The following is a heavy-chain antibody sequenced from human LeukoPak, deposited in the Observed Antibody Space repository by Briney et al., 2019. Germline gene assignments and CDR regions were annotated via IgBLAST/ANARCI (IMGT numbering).Heavy chain of an antibody. D-gene: IGHD2/OR15-2a*01. V-gene: IGHV3-23*01. CDR3: AKESTQVIEVHFDS. CDR2: TTGSGVTS. CDR1: GFTFSSCA. Sequence: GGSLRLSCTASGFTFSSCAMSWVRQAPGKGLRWVSTTTGSGVTSYYADSVKGRFTISRDNSKNTLYLEMNSLRADDTAVYFCAKESTQVIEVHFDSWGQGTLVTVSS. J-gene: IGHJ4*02.